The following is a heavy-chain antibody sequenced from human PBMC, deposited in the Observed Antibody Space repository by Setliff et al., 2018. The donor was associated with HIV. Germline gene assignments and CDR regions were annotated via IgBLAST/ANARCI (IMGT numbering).Heavy chain of an antibody. V-gene: IGHV3-15*04. Sequence: PGGSLRLSCAASGFTASGFSFSNAWLTWVRHCPGRGLEWLGRMASRHDGGTTDYAAPVKGRFIISRDDSKNTLYLQMNSLKTEDTAVYYCTTDGGSSSWYVSDFDYWGQGTLVTVSS. D-gene: IGHD6-13*01. J-gene: IGHJ4*02. CDR3: TTDGGSSSWYVSDFDY. CDR2: MASRHDGGTT. CDR1: GFSFSNAW.